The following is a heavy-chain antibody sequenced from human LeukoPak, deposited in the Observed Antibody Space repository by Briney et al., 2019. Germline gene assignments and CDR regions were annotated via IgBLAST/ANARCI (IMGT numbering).Heavy chain of an antibody. V-gene: IGHV1-69*04. D-gene: IGHD3-22*01. J-gene: IGHJ4*02. CDR2: IIPILGIA. CDR3: ARSTDSLANYFDY. CDR1: GGTFSSYA. Sequence: SVKVSCKASGGTFSSYAISWVRQAPGQGLGWMGRIIPILGIANYAQKFQGRVTITADKSTSTAYMELSSLRSEDTAVYYCARSTDSLANYFDYWGQGTLVTVSS.